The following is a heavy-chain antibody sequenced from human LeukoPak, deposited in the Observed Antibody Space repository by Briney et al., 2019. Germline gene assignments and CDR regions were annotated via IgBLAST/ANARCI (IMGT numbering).Heavy chain of an antibody. CDR3: AKDVGYSSGWYFDL. CDR1: GFTFDDYA. V-gene: IGHV3-9*01. J-gene: IGHJ2*01. D-gene: IGHD6-19*01. Sequence: GGSLRLSCADSGFTFDDYAMHWVRQAPGKGLEWVSGISWNSGSIGYADSVKGRFTISRDNAKNSLYLQMNSLRAEDTALYYCAKDVGYSSGWYFDLWGRGTLATVSS. CDR2: ISWNSGSI.